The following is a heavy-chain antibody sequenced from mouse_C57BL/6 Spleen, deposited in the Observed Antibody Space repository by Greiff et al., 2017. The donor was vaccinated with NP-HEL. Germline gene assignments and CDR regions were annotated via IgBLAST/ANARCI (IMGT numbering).Heavy chain of an antibody. CDR3: ARHGAQGDAMDY. Sequence: VQLQESGPGLVAPSQSLSITCTVSGFSLTSYGVHWVRQPPGKGLEWLVVIWSDGSTTYNSALKSRLSISKDNSKSQVFFKMNRLQTEDTAMYYCARHGAQGDAMDYWGQGTSVTVSS. J-gene: IGHJ4*01. V-gene: IGHV2-6-1*01. CDR1: GFSLTSYG. D-gene: IGHD3-2*02. CDR2: IWSDGST.